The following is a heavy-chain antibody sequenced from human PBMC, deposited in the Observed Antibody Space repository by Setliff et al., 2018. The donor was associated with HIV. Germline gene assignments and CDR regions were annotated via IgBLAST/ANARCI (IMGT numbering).Heavy chain of an antibody. J-gene: IGHJ6*03. CDR1: GGSISSNTYY. D-gene: IGHD6-6*01. V-gene: IGHV4-39*01. Sequence: PSETLSLTCTVSGGSISSNTYYCGWIRQPPGKGLEWIGSLYSSGTTYYNPSLRSRVTISVDTSKNHFSLKLSSVTAADTAVYYCARHDGMKAARRYNNDYMDVWGKGTTVTVSS. CDR2: LYSSGTT. CDR3: ARHDGMKAARRYNNDYMDV.